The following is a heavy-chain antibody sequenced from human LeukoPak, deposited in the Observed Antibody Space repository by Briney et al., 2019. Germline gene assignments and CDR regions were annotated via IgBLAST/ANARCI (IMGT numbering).Heavy chain of an antibody. CDR1: GGSISSSNW. J-gene: IGHJ4*02. V-gene: IGHV4-4*02. CDR2: IYHSGST. CDR3: ARVTVGATLFPSYFDY. Sequence: SETLSLTCAVSGGSISSSNWWSWVRQPPGKGLEWIGEIYHSGSTNYNPSLKSRVTISVDKSKNQFSLKLSSVTAADTAVYYCARVTVGATLFPSYFDYWGQGTLVTVSS. D-gene: IGHD1-26*01.